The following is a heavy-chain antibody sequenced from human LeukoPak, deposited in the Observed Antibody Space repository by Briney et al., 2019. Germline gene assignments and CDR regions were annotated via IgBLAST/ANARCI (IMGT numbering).Heavy chain of an antibody. CDR1: GGSISSYY. D-gene: IGHD5-12*01. J-gene: IGHJ4*02. CDR3: ARASVEMATYFDY. Sequence: PSETLSLTCTVSGGSISSYYWSWIRQPPGKGLEWIGYIYHSGSTYYNPSLKSRVTISVDRSKNQFSLKLSSVTAADTAVYYCARASVEMATYFDYWGQGTLVTVSS. CDR2: IYHSGST. V-gene: IGHV4-59*12.